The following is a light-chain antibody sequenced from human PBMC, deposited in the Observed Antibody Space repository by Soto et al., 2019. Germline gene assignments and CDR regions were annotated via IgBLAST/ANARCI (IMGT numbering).Light chain of an antibody. J-gene: IGLJ2*01. Sequence: QSVLTQPASVSGSPGQSITISCTGTSSDVGGYNYVSWYQQHPGKAPKLMIYDVSNRPSGVSNRFSGSKSGNTASLTISGLQAEGEADYYCSSYTSSSTLVFGGGTQLTVL. CDR3: SSYTSSSTLV. CDR1: SSDVGGYNY. V-gene: IGLV2-14*01. CDR2: DVS.